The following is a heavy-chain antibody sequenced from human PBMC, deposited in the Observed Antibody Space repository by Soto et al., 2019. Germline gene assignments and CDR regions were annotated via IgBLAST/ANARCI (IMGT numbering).Heavy chain of an antibody. Sequence: PGGSLRLSCEASGFMFGPSGMHWVRQAPGKGLEWVSGIWLDGSERYYSDSVKGRFTISRDNSKNTQFLQMNSLRVEDTAVYFCARDASGTTSFLASWGQGTLVTVSS. CDR3: ARDASGTTSFLAS. J-gene: IGHJ5*01. CDR2: IWLDGSER. D-gene: IGHD1-1*01. V-gene: IGHV3-33*01. CDR1: GFMFGPSG.